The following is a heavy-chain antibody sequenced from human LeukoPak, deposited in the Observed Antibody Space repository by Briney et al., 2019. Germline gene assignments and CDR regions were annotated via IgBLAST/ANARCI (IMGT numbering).Heavy chain of an antibody. V-gene: IGHV1-2*02. CDR3: ARDPDMSSYGFVSWFDP. Sequence: ASVKVSCKASGYTLTGYYMHWVRQAPGQGLEWMGWINPNSGGTNYAQKFQGRVTMTRDTSINTAYMELSRLRSDDTAVYYCARDPDMSSYGFVSWFDPWGQGTLVTVSS. J-gene: IGHJ5*02. CDR1: GYTLTGYY. CDR2: INPNSGGT. D-gene: IGHD5-18*01.